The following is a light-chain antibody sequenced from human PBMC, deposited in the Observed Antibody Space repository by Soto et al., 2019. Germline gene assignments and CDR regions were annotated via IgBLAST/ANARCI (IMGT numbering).Light chain of an antibody. CDR1: QGISSW. V-gene: IGKV1D-12*01. CDR3: HQANLFPPA. CDR2: ATS. J-gene: IGKJ3*01. Sequence: DIQMTQSPSSVSASVGDRVTITCRASQGISSWLAWYQQKPGEAPKLLISATSSLQSGVSPRFSGSGSGAEYTLTISSLQPEDFVTYYCHQANLFPPAFGPGTTVD.